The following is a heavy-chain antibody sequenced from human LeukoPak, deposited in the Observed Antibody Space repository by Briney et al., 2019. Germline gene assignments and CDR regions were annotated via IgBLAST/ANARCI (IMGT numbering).Heavy chain of an antibody. D-gene: IGHD5-12*01. CDR2: INTGGGTT. Sequence: ASVKVSRKASGYTFTNYYMHWVRQAPGQGLGWLGVINTGGGTTSSAQKFQGRVTMTRDTSTSTVYMELSSLTSEDTAVYYCARDSGQFDYWGQGTLVTVSS. CDR1: GYTFTNYY. CDR3: ARDSGQFDY. J-gene: IGHJ4*02. V-gene: IGHV1-46*01.